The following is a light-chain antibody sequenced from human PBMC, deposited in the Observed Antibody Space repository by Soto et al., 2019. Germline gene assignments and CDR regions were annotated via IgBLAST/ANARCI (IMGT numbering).Light chain of an antibody. J-gene: IGLJ1*01. Sequence: QSVLAQPASGSGSPGQSITISCTGTSFKNVSWYQQHPGQAPKLLIYDVSYRPSGISHRFSGSESAYTASLTISGLQAEDEANYYCSSYSFTTSLSVFGTGPKANVL. CDR3: SSYSFTTSLSV. V-gene: IGLV2-14*03. CDR1: SFKN. CDR2: DVS.